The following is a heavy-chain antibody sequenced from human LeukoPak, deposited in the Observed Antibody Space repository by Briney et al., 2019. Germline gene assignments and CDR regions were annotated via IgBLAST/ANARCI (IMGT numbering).Heavy chain of an antibody. J-gene: IGHJ4*02. CDR2: ISSDASNK. V-gene: IGHV3-30*03. Sequence: GRSLRLSCAASGFTFSSCAMHWVRQAPGPGLEWVSAISSDASNKFYADSVKGRFTISRDNSKNTLSLQINSLRAEDTAVYYCEDIRTDSTTGWGQGTLVTVSS. CDR3: EDIRTDSTTG. CDR1: GFTFSSCA. D-gene: IGHD4-17*01.